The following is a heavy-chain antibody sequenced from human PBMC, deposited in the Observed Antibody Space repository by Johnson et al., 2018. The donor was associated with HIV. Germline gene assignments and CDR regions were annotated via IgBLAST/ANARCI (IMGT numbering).Heavy chain of an antibody. V-gene: IGHV3-30*14. J-gene: IGHJ3*01. CDR1: GFTFSSYA. Sequence: VQLVESGGGVVQPGRSLRLSCAASGFTFSSYAMHWVRQAPGKGLEWVAVISYDGSNKYYADSVKGRFTISRDNSKNTLYLQMSSLRVEDTAMYYCARDGESQQLPLGDAFDVWGRGTLVTVSS. D-gene: IGHD6-13*01. CDR3: ARDGESQQLPLGDAFDV. CDR2: ISYDGSNK.